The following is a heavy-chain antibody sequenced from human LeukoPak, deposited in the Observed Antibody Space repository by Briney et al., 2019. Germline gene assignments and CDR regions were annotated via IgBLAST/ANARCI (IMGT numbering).Heavy chain of an antibody. Sequence: PGGSLRLSCVVSGFSFSNSYMTWIRQTPGKGLESLAYISGTGSDIYYADSVKGRFTISRDNAKNSLYLHMNSLRSEDTAVYYCARWGRTYNILTGYSYWGQGTLVTVSS. J-gene: IGHJ4*02. CDR3: ARWGRTYNILTGYSY. V-gene: IGHV3-11*01. CDR2: ISGTGSDI. CDR1: GFSFSNSY. D-gene: IGHD3-9*01.